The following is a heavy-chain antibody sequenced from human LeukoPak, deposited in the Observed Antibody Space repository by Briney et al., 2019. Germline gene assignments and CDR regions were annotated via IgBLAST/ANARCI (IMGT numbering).Heavy chain of an antibody. V-gene: IGHV1-8*01. CDR3: ASWSVGSSWFPFDY. CDR1: GYTFTSYD. D-gene: IGHD6-13*01. Sequence: ASVKVSCKASGYTFTSYDINWVRQATGQGLEWMGWMNPNSGNTGYAQKFQGRVTMTSNTSISTAYMELSSLRSEDTAVYYCASWSVGSSWFPFDYWGQGTLVTVSS. CDR2: MNPNSGNT. J-gene: IGHJ4*02.